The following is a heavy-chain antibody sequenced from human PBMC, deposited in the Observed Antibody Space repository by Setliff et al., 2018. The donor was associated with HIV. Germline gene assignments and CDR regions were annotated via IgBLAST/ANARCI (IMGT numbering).Heavy chain of an antibody. CDR1: GGSVSSGGYY. CDR2: IYYSGST. D-gene: IGHD2-15*01. J-gene: IGHJ6*03. V-gene: IGHV4-31*03. Sequence: PSETLSLTCTVSGGSVSSGGYYWSWIRQHPGKGLEWIGYIYYSGSTYYNPSLKSRVTISVDTSKNQLSLRLSSVTSADTAVYYCARDRGPYCSGSICHPPHSSYMDVWGKGTTVTVSS. CDR3: ARDRGPYCSGSICHPPHSSYMDV.